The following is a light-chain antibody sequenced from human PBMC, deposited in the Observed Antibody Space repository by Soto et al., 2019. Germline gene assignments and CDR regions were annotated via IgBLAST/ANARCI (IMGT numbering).Light chain of an antibody. V-gene: IGKV3-20*01. CDR1: QSISSS. Sequence: EIVMTQSPATLSLSPGERATLSCRASQSISSSLAWYQQKRGQAPRLLIYDASNRATGIPARFSGSGSGTDFTLTISRLEPEDFAVYYCQQYGNSPITFGQGTRLEIK. J-gene: IGKJ5*01. CDR3: QQYGNSPIT. CDR2: DAS.